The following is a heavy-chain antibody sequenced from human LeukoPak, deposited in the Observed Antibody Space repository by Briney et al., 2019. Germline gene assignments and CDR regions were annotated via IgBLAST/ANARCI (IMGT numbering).Heavy chain of an antibody. Sequence: ASVKVSCKVSGYTLTELSMHWVRQAPGKGLEWMGGFGPEDGETIYAQKFQGRVTMTEDTSTDTAYMELSSLRSEDTAVYYCATYSSSSDAFDIWGQGTMVTVSS. J-gene: IGHJ3*02. D-gene: IGHD6-6*01. CDR1: GYTLTELS. CDR3: ATYSSSSDAFDI. CDR2: FGPEDGET. V-gene: IGHV1-24*01.